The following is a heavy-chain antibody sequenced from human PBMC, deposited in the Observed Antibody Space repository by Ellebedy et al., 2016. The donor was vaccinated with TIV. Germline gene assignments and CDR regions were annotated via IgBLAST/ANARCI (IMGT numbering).Heavy chain of an antibody. D-gene: IGHD5-12*01. CDR2: VYWNDDK. J-gene: IGHJ4*02. V-gene: IGHV2-5*01. CDR1: GFSLSAYAVG. Sequence: SGPTLVNPPQTLTLTCTFSGFSLSAYAVGVHWIRQPPGKALEWLALVYWNDDKQYSPSLQPRLTITKDTSKNQVVLTMTDVDPVDTATYYFAHSAGWLTGYWGPGTLITVS. CDR3: AHSAGWLTGY.